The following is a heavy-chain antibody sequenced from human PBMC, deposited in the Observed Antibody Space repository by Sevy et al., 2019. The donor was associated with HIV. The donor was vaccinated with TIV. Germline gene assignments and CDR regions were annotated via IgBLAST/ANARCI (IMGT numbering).Heavy chain of an antibody. CDR3: ARESSGWSNNVYYYYGMDV. J-gene: IGHJ6*02. CDR2: IKQDGSEK. V-gene: IGHV3-7*01. Sequence: GGSLRLSCAASGFTFSSYWMSWVRQAPGKGLEWVANIKQDGSEKYYVDSGKGRFTISRDNAKNSLYLQMNSLRAEDTAVYYCARESSGWSNNVYYYYGMDVWGQGTTVTVSS. D-gene: IGHD6-19*01. CDR1: GFTFSSYW.